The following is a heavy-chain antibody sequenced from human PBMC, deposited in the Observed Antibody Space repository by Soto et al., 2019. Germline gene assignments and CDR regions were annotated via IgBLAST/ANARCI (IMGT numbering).Heavy chain of an antibody. D-gene: IGHD3-9*01. CDR1: GGSISSSHW. CDR3: ARVVLTITRCAFDA. Sequence: QVQLQESGPGLVKPSGTLSLTCAVSGGSISSSHWWTWVRQSPGKGLEYIGEISHSGTSNSNPSLKSRVTLSVDKSKNHFSLPLTSVTAADTAVYYCARVVLTITRCAFDAWGQGTLVIVSS. J-gene: IGHJ3*01. CDR2: ISHSGTS. V-gene: IGHV4-4*02.